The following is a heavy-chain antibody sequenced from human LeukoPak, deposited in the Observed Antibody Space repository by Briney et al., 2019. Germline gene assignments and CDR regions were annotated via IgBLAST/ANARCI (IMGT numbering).Heavy chain of an antibody. D-gene: IGHD6-19*01. J-gene: IGHJ4*02. CDR1: GGSIISSNW. Sequence: SETLSLTRAVSGGSIISSNWWSWVRQPPGKGLEWIGEIYHSGSTNYNPSLKSRVTISVDKSNNQFSLNLSSVTAADTAVYYCVSGTIAVAGIGIYWGQGTLVTVSS. CDR3: VSGTIAVAGIGIY. CDR2: IYHSGST. V-gene: IGHV4-4*02.